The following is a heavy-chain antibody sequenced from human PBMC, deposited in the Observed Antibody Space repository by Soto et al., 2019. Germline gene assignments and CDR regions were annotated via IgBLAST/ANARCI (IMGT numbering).Heavy chain of an antibody. D-gene: IGHD3-10*01. CDR3: AKSPHMVRGAYYYYMDV. J-gene: IGHJ6*03. CDR2: IIPIFGTA. V-gene: IGHV1-69*05. CDR1: GGTFSSYA. Sequence: SVKVSCKAAGGTFSSYAISWVRQAPGQGLEWMGGIIPIFGTANYAQKFQGRVTISRDNSKNTLYLQMNSLRAEDTAVYYCAKSPHMVRGAYYYYMDVWGKGTTVTVSS.